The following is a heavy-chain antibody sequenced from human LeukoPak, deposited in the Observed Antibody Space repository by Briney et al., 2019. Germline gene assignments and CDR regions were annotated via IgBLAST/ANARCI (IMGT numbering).Heavy chain of an antibody. D-gene: IGHD3-10*01. V-gene: IGHV3-74*01. CDR2: INSDWSST. Sequence: GGSLRLSCVASGLTFSSYWMHWVRQAPGKGLVWVSRINSDWSSTSYADSVKGRFTISRDNAKNTLYLQMNSLRAEDTAVYYCAREWGPGDGFDYWGQGTLATVSS. CDR1: GLTFSSYW. CDR3: AREWGPGDGFDY. J-gene: IGHJ4*02.